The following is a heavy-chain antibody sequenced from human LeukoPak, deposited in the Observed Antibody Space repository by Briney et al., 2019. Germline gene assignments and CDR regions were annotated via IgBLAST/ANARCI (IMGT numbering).Heavy chain of an antibody. CDR3: ARGAPYYYDSSGYLFDY. D-gene: IGHD3-22*01. V-gene: IGHV4-59*01. CDR2: IYYSGST. Sequence: PSETLSLTCPVAGGSINSYYWSWIRQPPGKGLEWIGYIYYSGSTNYNPSLKSRVTISVDTSKNQFSLKLSSVIAADTAVYYCARGAPYYYDSSGYLFDYWGQGTLVTVAS. J-gene: IGHJ4*02. CDR1: GGSINSYY.